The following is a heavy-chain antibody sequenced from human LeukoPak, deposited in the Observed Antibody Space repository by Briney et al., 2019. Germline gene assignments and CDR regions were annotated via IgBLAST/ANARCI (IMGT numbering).Heavy chain of an antibody. CDR3: ARGYSGSYYVTFDI. CDR1: GFTFSSYA. CDR2: ISYDGRNK. Sequence: PGGSLRLSCAASGFTFSSYAMHWVRQAPGKGLEWVAVISYDGRNKYYADSVKGRFTISRDNSKNTLYLQMNSLRAEDTAVYYCARGYSGSYYVTFDIWGQGTMVTVSS. V-gene: IGHV3-30*19. D-gene: IGHD1-26*01. J-gene: IGHJ3*02.